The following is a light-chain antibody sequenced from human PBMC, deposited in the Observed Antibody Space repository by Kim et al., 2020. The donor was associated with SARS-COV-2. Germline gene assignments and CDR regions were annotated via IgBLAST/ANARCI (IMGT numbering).Light chain of an antibody. CDR3: QQYSFWPRT. J-gene: IGKJ3*01. CDR2: RAS. Sequence: VSPGERASLSCRASRSLGTNLAWYQQKPGQAPRLLIYRASTRATDTPARFSGSGSGTEFTLTISSLQSEDFALYYCQQYSFWPRTFGPGTKVDIK. V-gene: IGKV3-15*01. CDR1: RSLGTN.